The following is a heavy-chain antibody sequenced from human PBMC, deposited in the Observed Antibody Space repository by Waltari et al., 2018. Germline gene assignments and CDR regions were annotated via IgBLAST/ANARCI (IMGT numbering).Heavy chain of an antibody. Sequence: QVQLVQSGAEVKKPGASVTISCKASGFTFMSYAFHWVRQAPGQTLEWMGWINADNGSTKYSEKLQGRVTITRDRYTGTAYMELSSLRSEDTAKYFCARGPLGGLYAGDYFDYWGQGTLVSVSP. CDR1: GFTFMSYA. CDR3: ARGPLGGLYAGDYFDY. CDR2: INADNGST. D-gene: IGHD3-16*01. J-gene: IGHJ4*02. V-gene: IGHV1-3*01.